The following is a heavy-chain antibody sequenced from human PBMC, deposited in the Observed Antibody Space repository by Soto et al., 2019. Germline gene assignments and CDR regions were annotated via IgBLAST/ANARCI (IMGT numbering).Heavy chain of an antibody. V-gene: IGHV1-18*01. J-gene: IGHJ4*02. CDR3: ARDGRDGIVGATGYFDY. CDR1: GYTFTSYG. D-gene: IGHD1-26*01. Sequence: QVQLVQSGAEVKKPGASVKVSCKASGYTFTSYGISWVRQAPGQGLEWMGWISAYNGNTNYAQKLQGRVTMTTDTSTSTAYMELSSLRSEDTAVYYCARDGRDGIVGATGYFDYWGQGTLVTVSS. CDR2: ISAYNGNT.